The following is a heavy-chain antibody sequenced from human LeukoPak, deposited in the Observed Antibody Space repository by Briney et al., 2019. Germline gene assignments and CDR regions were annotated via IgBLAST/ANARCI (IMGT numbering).Heavy chain of an antibody. CDR3: ATYHPDTAMLAGMDV. D-gene: IGHD5-18*01. CDR2: FDPEDSET. CDR1: GYTLTELS. J-gene: IGHJ6*04. V-gene: IGHV1-24*01. Sequence: ASVKVSCKVSGYTLTELSMHWVRQAPGKGLEWMGGFDPEDSETIYAQKFQGRVTMTEDTSTDTAYMELSSLRSEDTAVYYCATYHPDTAMLAGMDVWGKGTTVTVSS.